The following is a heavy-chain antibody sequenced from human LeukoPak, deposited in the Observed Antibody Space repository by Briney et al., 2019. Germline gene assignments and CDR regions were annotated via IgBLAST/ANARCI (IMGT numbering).Heavy chain of an antibody. D-gene: IGHD6-6*01. J-gene: IGHJ4*02. CDR3: ARVSGQLACSD. V-gene: IGHV4-59*01. Sequence: PSETLSLTCTVFDGSISNYFWSWIRQPPGKGLEWIGYIYNSGSTYYNPSLKSRVTISVDTSKNQFSLSLTSVSAADTAAHYCARVSGQLACSDWGQGTLVTVSS. CDR2: IYNSGST. CDR1: DGSISNYF.